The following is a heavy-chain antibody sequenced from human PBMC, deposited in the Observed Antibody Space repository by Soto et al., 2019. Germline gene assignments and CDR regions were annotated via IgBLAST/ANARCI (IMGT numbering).Heavy chain of an antibody. V-gene: IGHV2-5*02. CDR3: PHISEANDCSGGSCYSSAFDI. D-gene: IGHD2-15*01. CDR1: GFSLSTSGVG. CDR2: IYWDDDK. Sequence: QITLKESGPTLVKPTQTLTLTCTFSGFSLSTSGVGVGWIRQPPGKALEWLALIYWDDDKRYSPSLKSRLTITKLSSQNPVVLTMTHMDPVDTATYYCPHISEANDCSGGSCYSSAFDIWGQGTMVTVSS. J-gene: IGHJ3*02.